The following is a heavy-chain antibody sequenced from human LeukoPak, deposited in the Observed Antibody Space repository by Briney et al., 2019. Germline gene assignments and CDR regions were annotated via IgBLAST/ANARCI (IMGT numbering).Heavy chain of an antibody. CDR2: INYNGKN. V-gene: IGHV4-34*01. Sequence: SETLPLTCAVSAGSLSDYFWGWFRQPPGKGLEWLGDINYNGKNTYNPFLESRVAVSADTSRNQFSLRLTSVTAADTAVYFCSMWQQNHDYWGQGTLVTVSS. D-gene: IGHD2/OR15-2a*01. J-gene: IGHJ4*02. CDR3: SMWQQNHDY. CDR1: AGSLSDYF.